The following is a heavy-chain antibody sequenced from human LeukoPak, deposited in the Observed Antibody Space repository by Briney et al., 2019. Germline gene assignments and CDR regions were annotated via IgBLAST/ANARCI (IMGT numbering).Heavy chain of an antibody. D-gene: IGHD2-2*01. CDR2: INSDGSST. CDR1: GFTFSSYW. Sequence: GGSLRLSCAASGFTFSSYWMHWVRQAPRKGLEWVSRINSDGSSTTYADSVKGRFTISRDNAKNTLYVEMNSLRAEDTAVYYCARRWGYCSSASCSENFDYWGQGTLVTVSS. CDR3: ARRWGYCSSASCSENFDY. J-gene: IGHJ4*02. V-gene: IGHV3-74*01.